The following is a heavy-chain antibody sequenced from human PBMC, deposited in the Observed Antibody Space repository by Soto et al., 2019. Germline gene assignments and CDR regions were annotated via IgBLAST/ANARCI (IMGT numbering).Heavy chain of an antibody. J-gene: IGHJ5*02. Sequence: ASVKVSCKASGGTFSSYTISWVRQAPGQGLEWMGRIIPILGIANYAQKFQGRVTITADKSTSTAYMELSSLRSEDTAVYYCSRDPGLDSYDRTGHWFDPWGQGTLVTVSS. CDR1: GGTFSSYT. V-gene: IGHV1-69*04. CDR3: SRDPGLDSYDRTGHWFDP. D-gene: IGHD3-22*01. CDR2: IIPILGIA.